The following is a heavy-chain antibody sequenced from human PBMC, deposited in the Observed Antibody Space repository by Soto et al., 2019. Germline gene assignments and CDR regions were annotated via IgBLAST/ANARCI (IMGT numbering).Heavy chain of an antibody. V-gene: IGHV4-31*03. CDR2: IYYSGST. D-gene: IGHD5-12*01. J-gene: IGHJ4*02. CDR1: GGSISSGGYY. CDR3: ARGGSAKSDYEKEFDY. Sequence: TLSLTCTVSGGSISSGGYYWSWIRQHPGKGLEWIGYIYYSGSTYYNPSLKSRVTISVDTSKNQFSLKLSSVTAADTAVYYCARGGSAKSDYEKEFDYWGQGTLVTVSS.